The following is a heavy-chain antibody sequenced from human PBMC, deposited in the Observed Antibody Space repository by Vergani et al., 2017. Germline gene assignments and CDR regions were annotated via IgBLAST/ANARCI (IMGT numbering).Heavy chain of an antibody. J-gene: IGHJ5*02. D-gene: IGHD3-3*01. CDR1: GFTFSDYY. V-gene: IGHV3-11*01. CDR3: ARDGGYYDCWSGYPNWFDP. CDR2: ISSSGSTI. Sequence: QVQLVESGGGLVKPGGSLRLSCAASGFTFSDYYMSWIRQAPGKGVGWVSYISSSGSTIYYADSVKGRLTISRDNAKNSLYLQMNSLRAEDTAVYYCARDGGYYDCWSGYPNWFDPWGQGTLVTVSS.